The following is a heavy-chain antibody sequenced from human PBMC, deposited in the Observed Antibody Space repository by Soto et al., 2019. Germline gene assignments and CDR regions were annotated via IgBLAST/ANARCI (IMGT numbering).Heavy chain of an antibody. CDR1: GGTFSTYT. J-gene: IGHJ3*02. CDR3: SLGTWSAETFDI. V-gene: IGHV1-69*02. Sequence: QVQLVQSGAEVKKPGSSVKVSCKASGGTFSTYTVVWVRQAPGQGLEWVGRILPMLDITNSAQSFQGRVTMTADKSTNTAYLELTRLRSEDTAVYFCSLGTWSAETFDIWGRGTMFTVSS. D-gene: IGHD3-3*01. CDR2: ILPMLDIT.